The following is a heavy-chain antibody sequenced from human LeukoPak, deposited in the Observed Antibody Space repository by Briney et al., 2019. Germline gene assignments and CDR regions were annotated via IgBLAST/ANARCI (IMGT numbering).Heavy chain of an antibody. V-gene: IGHV4-59*06. Sequence: SETLSLTCTVSGDSISSNYWSWIRQHPGKGLEWIGYIYYSGSTYYNPSLKSRVTISVDTSKNQFSLKLSSVTAADTAVYYCASGRFHNYYDSSGYYYVWGQGTLVTVSS. D-gene: IGHD3-22*01. CDR3: ASGRFHNYYDSSGYYYV. J-gene: IGHJ4*02. CDR2: IYYSGST. CDR1: GDSISSNY.